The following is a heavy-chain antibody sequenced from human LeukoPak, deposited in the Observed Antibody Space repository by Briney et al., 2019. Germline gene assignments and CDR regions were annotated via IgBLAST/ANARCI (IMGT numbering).Heavy chain of an antibody. J-gene: IGHJ4*02. V-gene: IGHV3-49*03. Sequence: GGSLRLSCTASGFTFGDYAMSWFRQAPGKGLEWVGFIRSKAYGGTTEYAASAKGRFTISRDDSKSIAYLQMNSLKTEDTAVYYCTIYDFWSGSPIDYWGQGTLVTVSS. CDR3: TIYDFWSGSPIDY. CDR1: GFTFGDYA. CDR2: IRSKAYGGTT. D-gene: IGHD3-3*01.